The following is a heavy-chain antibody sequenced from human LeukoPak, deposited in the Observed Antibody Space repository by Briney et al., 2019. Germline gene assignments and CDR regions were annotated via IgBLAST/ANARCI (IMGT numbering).Heavy chain of an antibody. V-gene: IGHV1-18*01. Sequence: AASVKVSCKASGYTFTSYGISWVRQAPGQGLEWMGWISAYNGNTNYAQKLQGRVTMTTDTSTSTAYMELRSLRSDDTAVYYCAREPLPDADYYDSSGYYYFDYWGQGTLVTVSS. CDR3: AREPLPDADYYDSSGYYYFDY. D-gene: IGHD3-22*01. CDR2: ISAYNGNT. J-gene: IGHJ4*02. CDR1: GYTFTSYG.